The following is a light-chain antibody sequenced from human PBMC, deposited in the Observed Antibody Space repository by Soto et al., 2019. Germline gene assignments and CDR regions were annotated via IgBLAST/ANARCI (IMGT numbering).Light chain of an antibody. V-gene: IGKV3-20*01. Sequence: EIVLTQSPGTLSLSPGERATLSCRASQSISSNYLAWHQQKPGQAPRLLIYGASNRSTGVPDKFIGSGSGTDFTLTIDRLEPEDFSVYYCQQYDNFPRTFGPGTKVEFK. CDR1: QSISSNY. CDR2: GAS. J-gene: IGKJ1*01. CDR3: QQYDNFPRT.